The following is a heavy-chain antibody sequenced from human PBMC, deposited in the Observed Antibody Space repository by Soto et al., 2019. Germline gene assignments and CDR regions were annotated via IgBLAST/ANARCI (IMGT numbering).Heavy chain of an antibody. CDR1: GYTFTSHD. D-gene: IGHD3-10*01. CDR2: MNPNSGNT. CDR3: ARGRELWFGESQGNFFDY. J-gene: IGHJ4*02. V-gene: IGHV1-8*01. Sequence: ASVKVSCKASGYTFTSHDINWVRQATGQGLEWMGWMNPNSGNTGYAQKFQGRVTMTRNTSISTAYMELSSLRSEDTAVYYCARGRELWFGESQGNFFDYWGQGTLVTVSS.